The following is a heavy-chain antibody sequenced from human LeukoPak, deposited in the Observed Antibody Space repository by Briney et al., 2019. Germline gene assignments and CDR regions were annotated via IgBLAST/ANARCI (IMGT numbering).Heavy chain of an antibody. CDR3: ARGIPAAAGGNWFDP. V-gene: IGHV1-8*01. J-gene: IGHJ5*02. D-gene: IGHD6-25*01. CDR1: GYTFTSYD. Sequence: ASVKVSCKASGYTFTSYDINWVRQATGQGLEWMGWMNPNSGNTDYAQKFQGRATMTSDTSISTAYMELSSLRSEDTAVYYCARGIPAAAGGNWFDPWGQGTLVTVSS. CDR2: MNPNSGNT.